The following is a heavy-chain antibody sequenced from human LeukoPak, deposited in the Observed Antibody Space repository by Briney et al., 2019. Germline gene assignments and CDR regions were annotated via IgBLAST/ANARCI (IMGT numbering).Heavy chain of an antibody. J-gene: IGHJ4*02. V-gene: IGHV1-46*01. CDR3: AKDKRAIAVAEGTYYFDY. Sequence: ASVKVSCKASGYTFTSYYMHWVRQAPGQGLEWMGIINPSGGGTTYAQKFQGRVTITADESTSTAYMELSSLRSEDTAVYYCAKDKRAIAVAEGTYYFDYWGQGTLVTVSS. D-gene: IGHD6-19*01. CDR1: GYTFTSYY. CDR2: INPSGGGT.